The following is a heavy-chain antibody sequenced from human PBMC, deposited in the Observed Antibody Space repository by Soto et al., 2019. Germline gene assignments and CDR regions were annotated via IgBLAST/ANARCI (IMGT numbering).Heavy chain of an antibody. CDR1: GYTFTGYY. CDR3: ALSFSQTNIDV. Sequence: GASVKVSCKASGYTFTGYYLHWVRQAPGQGLEWMGYINPDSGRTRYAQKFQGTVTMTRDTSITTAYLELSSLKYDDPAIFYCALSFSQTNIDVWGQGTTVTVSS. CDR2: INPDSGRT. V-gene: IGHV1-2*02. J-gene: IGHJ6*01.